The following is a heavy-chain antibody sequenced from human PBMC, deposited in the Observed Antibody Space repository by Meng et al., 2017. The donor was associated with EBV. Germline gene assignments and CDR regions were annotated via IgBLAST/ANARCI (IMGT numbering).Heavy chain of an antibody. CDR3: ARRSLDYYDSSGFDY. CDR1: GGSISSSNW. D-gene: IGHD3-22*01. V-gene: IGHV4-4*02. Sequence: QGQLQGSGPGLVKPSGTLSLTCAVSGGSISSSNWWSWVRQPPGKGLEWIGEIYHSGSTNYNPSLKSRVTISADKSKNQFSLKLSSVTAADTAVYYCARRSLDYYDSSGFDYWGQGTLVTVSS. CDR2: IYHSGST. J-gene: IGHJ4*02.